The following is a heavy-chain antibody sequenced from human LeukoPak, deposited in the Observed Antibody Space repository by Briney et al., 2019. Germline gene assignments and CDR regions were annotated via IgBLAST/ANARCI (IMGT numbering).Heavy chain of an antibody. CDR1: GFPFSDYG. J-gene: IGHJ4*02. CDR2: ISTSSIYI. V-gene: IGHV3-21*01. D-gene: IGHD3-22*01. CDR3: ARATWDSSGYYYDY. Sequence: GTSLRLSCAASGFPFSDYGMYWVRQAPGKGLQWVSSISTSSIYIYYADSVKGRFTISRDNAKKSLYLQMNSLRAEDTAVYYCARATWDSSGYYYDYWGQGTLVTVSS.